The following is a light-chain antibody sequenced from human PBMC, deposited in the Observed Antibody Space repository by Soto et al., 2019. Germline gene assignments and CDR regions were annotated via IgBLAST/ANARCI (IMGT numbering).Light chain of an antibody. CDR3: SSYKSSTNYV. CDR2: EVS. CDR1: SSDVGGYNY. Sequence: QSALTQPASVSGSPGQSITISCTGTSSDVGGYNYVSWYQHHPGKAPKLMLYEVSKRPSGVSNRFSGSKSGNTASLTISGLQAEDEADYYCSSYKSSTNYVFGTGTKVTVL. J-gene: IGLJ1*01. V-gene: IGLV2-14*01.